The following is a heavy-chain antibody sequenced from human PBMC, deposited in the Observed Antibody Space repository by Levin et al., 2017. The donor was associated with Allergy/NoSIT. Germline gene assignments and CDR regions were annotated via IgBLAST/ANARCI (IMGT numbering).Heavy chain of an antibody. Sequence: GGSLRLSCAASGFTFSPYYMHWVRQAPGKGLAWVSHIHSDTSITHYADSVKGRFTISRDNAKNTLYLQMNSLRAEDTAVYYCARGGCSATSCLDYWGQGTLVTVSS. CDR2: IHSDTSIT. D-gene: IGHD2-2*01. J-gene: IGHJ4*02. CDR1: GFTFSPYY. CDR3: ARGGCSATSCLDY. V-gene: IGHV3-74*01.